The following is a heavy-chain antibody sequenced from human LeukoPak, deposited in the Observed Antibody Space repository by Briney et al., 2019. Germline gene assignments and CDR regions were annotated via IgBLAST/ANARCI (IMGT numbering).Heavy chain of an antibody. CDR1: GYTFTSYD. J-gene: IGHJ4*02. CDR3: ARDQSSGWYEYYFDY. Sequence: ASVKVSCKASGYTFTSYDINWVRQATGQGLDGMGLMNPNSGNTGYAQKFQGRVTITRNTSISTAYMELSSLRSEDTAVYYCARDQSSGWYEYYFDYWGQGTLVTVSS. V-gene: IGHV1-8*03. D-gene: IGHD6-19*01. CDR2: MNPNSGNT.